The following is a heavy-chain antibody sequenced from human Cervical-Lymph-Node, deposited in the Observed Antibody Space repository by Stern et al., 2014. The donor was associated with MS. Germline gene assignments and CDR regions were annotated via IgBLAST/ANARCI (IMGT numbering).Heavy chain of an antibody. CDR3: ATNEPNYNFDL. CDR2: ISSSSSYI. J-gene: IGHJ2*01. V-gene: IGHV3-21*01. CDR1: GFTFSYFS. Sequence: EVQLVESGGGLVKPGGSLRLSCAASGFTFSYFSMNWVRQAPGKGLEWVSSISSSSSYIYYPDSVKGRFTISRDNAKNSLYLQMNSLRADDTAVYYCATNEPNYNFDLWGRGTLVTVSS. D-gene: IGHD5-24*01.